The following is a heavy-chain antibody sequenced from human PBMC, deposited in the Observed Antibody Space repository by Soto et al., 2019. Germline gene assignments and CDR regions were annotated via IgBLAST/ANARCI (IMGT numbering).Heavy chain of an antibody. D-gene: IGHD6-6*01. CDR1: VFNFKAYA. CDR3: AKDEGNSSTVFDY. J-gene: IGHJ4*02. V-gene: IGHV3-23*01. CDR2: ITATDGNT. Sequence: RGSLIITCVSSVFNFKAYAMCWVRQAPGKGLEWVSSITATDGNTYYADSVRGRFTISRDNSRNSLFLQMNGLRPEDSALYYCAKDEGNSSTVFDYWGQGTLVTVSS.